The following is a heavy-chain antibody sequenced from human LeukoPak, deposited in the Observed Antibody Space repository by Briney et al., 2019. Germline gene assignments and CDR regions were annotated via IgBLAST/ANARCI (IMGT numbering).Heavy chain of an antibody. D-gene: IGHD3-10*01. CDR3: ARDRYLLLWFGDLYPTLPRMDV. Sequence: REASVKVSCKASGGTFSSYAISWVRQAPGQGLEWMGGIIPIFGTANYAQKFQGRVTITADKSTSTAYMELSSLRSEDTAVYYSARDRYLLLWFGDLYPTLPRMDVWGKGTTVTVSS. V-gene: IGHV1-69*06. J-gene: IGHJ6*03. CDR2: IIPIFGTA. CDR1: GGTFSSYA.